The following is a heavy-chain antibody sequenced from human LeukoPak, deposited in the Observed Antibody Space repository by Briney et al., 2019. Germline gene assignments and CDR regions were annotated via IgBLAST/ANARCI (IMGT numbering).Heavy chain of an antibody. V-gene: IGHV3-21*01. CDR2: ISSSSSYI. Sequence: GGSLRLSCAASGFTFSSYSMNWVRQAPGKGLEWVSSISSSSSYIYYADSVKGRFTISRDNAKNSLYLQMNSLRAEDTAVYYCARDLGDYDFWSGYYTLRYYYMDVWGKGTTVTVSS. D-gene: IGHD3-3*01. J-gene: IGHJ6*03. CDR3: ARDLGDYDFWSGYYTLRYYYMDV. CDR1: GFTFSSYS.